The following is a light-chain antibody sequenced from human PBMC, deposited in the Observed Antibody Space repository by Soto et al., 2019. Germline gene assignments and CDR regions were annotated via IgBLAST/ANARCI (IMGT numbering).Light chain of an antibody. Sequence: EIVLTQSPGTLSLSPGETATLSCRASQSLTSSYLAWYQQRPGQAPSLLIYGVSSRATGIPDRFSGSGSGTDFTLTITRLEPEDFAVYYCQQRSNWPPLTFGGGTKVEIK. CDR3: QQRSNWPPLT. J-gene: IGKJ4*01. CDR1: QSLTSSY. V-gene: IGKV3D-20*02. CDR2: GVS.